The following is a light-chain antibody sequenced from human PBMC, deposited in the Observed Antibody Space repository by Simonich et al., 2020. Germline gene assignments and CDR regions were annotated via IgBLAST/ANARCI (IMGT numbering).Light chain of an antibody. CDR3: QQYYSTPLT. Sequence: DIQMTQSPSTLSASVGDRVTITCRASKSISSWLAWYQQKPGKAPKLLIDKASSLESGVPSRFSCSGSGTEFTLTISSLQAEDVAVYYCQQYYSTPLTFGPGTKVDIK. CDR1: KSISSW. J-gene: IGKJ3*01. V-gene: IGKV1-5*03. CDR2: KAS.